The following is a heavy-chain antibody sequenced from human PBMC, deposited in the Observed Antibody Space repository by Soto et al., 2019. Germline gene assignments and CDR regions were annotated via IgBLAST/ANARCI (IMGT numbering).Heavy chain of an antibody. V-gene: IGHV4-39*01. Sequence: QLQLQESGPGLVKPSETLSLTCTVSGGSISSSSYYWGWIRQPPGKGLEWIGSIYYSGSTYYNPSLKSRVTISVDTSKNQFSLKLSSVTAADTAVYYCARPPDPRRGAGHYFDYWGQGTLVTVSS. D-gene: IGHD3-10*01. CDR1: GGSISSSSYY. J-gene: IGHJ4*02. CDR3: ARPPDPRRGAGHYFDY. CDR2: IYYSGST.